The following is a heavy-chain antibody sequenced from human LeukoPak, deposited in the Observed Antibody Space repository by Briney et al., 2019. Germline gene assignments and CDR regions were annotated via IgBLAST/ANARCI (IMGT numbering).Heavy chain of an antibody. J-gene: IGHJ6*02. Sequence: GGSLRLSCAASGFTFSSFAMSWVRQAPGKGLEWVSAISGSGGTTYYADSVKGRFTISRDNSKNTLYLQMNSLRAEDTAVCYCAKDSRSGYYNYYYGMDVWGQGTTVTVSS. D-gene: IGHD3-22*01. CDR1: GFTFSSFA. CDR3: AKDSRSGYYNYYYGMDV. V-gene: IGHV3-23*01. CDR2: ISGSGGTT.